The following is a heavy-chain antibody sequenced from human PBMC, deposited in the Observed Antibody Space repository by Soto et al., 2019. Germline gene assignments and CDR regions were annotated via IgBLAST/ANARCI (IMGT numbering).Heavy chain of an antibody. V-gene: IGHV4-31*03. CDR3: ARVSYGVPRAYYGMDV. CDR1: GGSISSGGYY. J-gene: IGHJ6*02. CDR2: IYYSGST. Sequence: QVQLQESGPGLVKPSQTLSLTCTVSGGSISSGGYYWSWIRQHPGKGLEWIGYIYYSGSTYYNPSLKSRVTISVDASKNQFSLKLRSVTAADTAVYYCARVSYGVPRAYYGMDVWGQGTTVTVSS. D-gene: IGHD4-17*01.